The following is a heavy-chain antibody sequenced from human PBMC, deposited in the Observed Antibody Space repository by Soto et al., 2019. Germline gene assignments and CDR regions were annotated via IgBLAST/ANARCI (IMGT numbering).Heavy chain of an antibody. CDR2: ISYDGSNK. D-gene: IGHD4-17*01. V-gene: IGHV3-30-3*01. J-gene: IGHJ3*02. CDR1: GFTFSSYA. Sequence: IQLLESGGGFRQPGGSLRLSCSASGFTFSSYAMHWVRQAPGKGLEWVAVISYDGSNKYYADSVKGRFTISRDNSKNTLYLQMNSLRAEDTAVYYCARDWDYGDAIDAFDIWGQGTMVTVSS. CDR3: ARDWDYGDAIDAFDI.